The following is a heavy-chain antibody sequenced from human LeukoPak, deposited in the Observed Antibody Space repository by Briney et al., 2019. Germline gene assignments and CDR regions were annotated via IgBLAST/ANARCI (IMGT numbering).Heavy chain of an antibody. CDR2: ISYDGSNK. Sequence: PGRSLRLSCAASGFTFNNYAIHWVRQAPGKGLEWVAVISYDGSNKYYADSVKGRFTISRDNSKNTLYLQMNSMRAEDTAVYYCARASPVNTVIEDFGLDYWGQGTLVTVSS. D-gene: IGHD5-18*01. V-gene: IGHV3-30-3*01. CDR3: ARASPVNTVIEDFGLDY. J-gene: IGHJ4*02. CDR1: GFTFNNYA.